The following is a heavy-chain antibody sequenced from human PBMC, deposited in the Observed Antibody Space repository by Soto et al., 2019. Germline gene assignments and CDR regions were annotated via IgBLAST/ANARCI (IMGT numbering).Heavy chain of an antibody. D-gene: IGHD5-18*01. Sequence: GGPLRLSCAASGFTFSSYAMHWVRQAPGKGLEWVAVISYDGSNKYYADSVKGRFTISRDNSKNTLYLQMNSLRAEDTAVYYCARDGYSYARYYFDYWGQGTLVTVSS. CDR1: GFTFSSYA. V-gene: IGHV3-30-3*01. CDR2: ISYDGSNK. J-gene: IGHJ4*02. CDR3: ARDGYSYARYYFDY.